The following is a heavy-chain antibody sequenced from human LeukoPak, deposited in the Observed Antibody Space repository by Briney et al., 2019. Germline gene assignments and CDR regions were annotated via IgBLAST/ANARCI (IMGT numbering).Heavy chain of an antibody. Sequence: QPGGSLRLSCAASGFTVSSNYMSWVRQAPGKGLEWVSVIYSGGSTYYADSVKGRFTISRDNSKSTLYLQMNSLRAEDTAVYYCARSLNYDILTGCRNWFDPWGQGTLVTVSS. V-gene: IGHV3-53*05. J-gene: IGHJ5*02. CDR2: IYSGGST. CDR1: GFTVSSNY. CDR3: ARSLNYDILTGCRNWFDP. D-gene: IGHD3-9*01.